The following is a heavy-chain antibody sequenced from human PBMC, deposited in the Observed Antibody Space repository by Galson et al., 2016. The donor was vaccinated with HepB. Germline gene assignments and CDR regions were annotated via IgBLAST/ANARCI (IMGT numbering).Heavy chain of an antibody. CDR2: IVPMFGTP. Sequence: SVKVSCKASGGTFRSCAISWVRQAPGQGLEWMGGIVPMFGTPNYAQKFQGRVTITADESTNTSYMQLSSLRSEDTAVYYCARVSGFGEFGFWGQGTLVTVSS. CDR1: GGTFRSCA. V-gene: IGHV1-69*13. CDR3: ARVSGFGEFGF. J-gene: IGHJ4*02. D-gene: IGHD3-10*01.